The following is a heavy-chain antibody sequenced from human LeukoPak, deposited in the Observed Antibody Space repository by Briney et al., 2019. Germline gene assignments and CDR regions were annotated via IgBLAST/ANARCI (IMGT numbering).Heavy chain of an antibody. J-gene: IGHJ4*02. Sequence: SETPSLTCTVSGGPIRSYYWGWIRQPPGKGLEWIGYIHYSESTKYNPSLKSRVTMSADTSKNQFSLKLRSVTAADTAVYYCARHRSSSWYDGMGYWGQGTLVTVSS. CDR2: IHYSEST. CDR1: GGPIRSYY. V-gene: IGHV4-59*08. CDR3: ARHRSSSWYDGMGY. D-gene: IGHD6-13*01.